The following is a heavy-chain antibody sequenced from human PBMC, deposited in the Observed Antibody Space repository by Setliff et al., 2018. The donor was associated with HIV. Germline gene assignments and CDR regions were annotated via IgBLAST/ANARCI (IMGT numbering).Heavy chain of an antibody. J-gene: IGHJ4*02. CDR2: INHSGST. D-gene: IGHD3-22*01. CDR3: AREGCSYYYDSSGYCFFDY. Sequence: KPSETLSLTCAVYGGSLSGYHWSWIRQSPEKGLEWIGEINHSGSTNYNPSLKSRVTMSVDTSKNQFSLRLSSVTAADTAVYYCAREGCSYYYDSSGYCFFDYWGQGTLVTVSS. CDR1: GGSLSGYH. V-gene: IGHV4-34*01.